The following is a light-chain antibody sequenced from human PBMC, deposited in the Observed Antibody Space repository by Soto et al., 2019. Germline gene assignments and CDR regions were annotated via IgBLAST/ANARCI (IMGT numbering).Light chain of an antibody. CDR3: QQYGSSPP. CDR2: GAS. V-gene: IGKV3-20*01. Sequence: EIVLTQSPGTLSLSPGERATLSCRASQSVSSSYLAWYQQKPGQAPRLLIYGASSRATGIPDRFSGSGSGTDFTLTISRLEPEDFAVCYCQQYGSSPPFGGGTKVEIK. CDR1: QSVSSSY. J-gene: IGKJ4*01.